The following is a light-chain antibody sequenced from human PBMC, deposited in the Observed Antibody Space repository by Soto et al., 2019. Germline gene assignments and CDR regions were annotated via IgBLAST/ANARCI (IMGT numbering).Light chain of an antibody. J-gene: IGKJ4*01. CDR3: QQYASSTT. CDR1: QTVTNRY. CDR2: GTS. Sequence: EIVLTQSPGTLSLSPGERVTLSCRASQTVTNRYFAWYQHRRGQAPRLLIYGTSNRATGVPDWFSGSGSGTAFSLAIARLEPEDFSVSFWQQYASSTTFGGGTKVEFK. V-gene: IGKV3-20*01.